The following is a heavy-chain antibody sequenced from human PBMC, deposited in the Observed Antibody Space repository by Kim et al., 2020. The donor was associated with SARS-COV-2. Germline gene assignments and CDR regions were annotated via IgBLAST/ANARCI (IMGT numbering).Heavy chain of an antibody. CDR1: GGSFSGYY. CDR3: ASSGYCSSTSCYASYYYYYMDV. V-gene: IGHV4-34*01. CDR2: INHSGST. J-gene: IGHJ6*03. D-gene: IGHD2-2*01. Sequence: SETLSLTCAVYGGSFSGYYWSWIRQPPGKGLEWIGEINHSGSTNYNPSLKSRVTISVDTSKNQFSLKLSSVTAADTAVYYCASSGYCSSTSCYASYYYYYMDVWGKGTTVTVSS.